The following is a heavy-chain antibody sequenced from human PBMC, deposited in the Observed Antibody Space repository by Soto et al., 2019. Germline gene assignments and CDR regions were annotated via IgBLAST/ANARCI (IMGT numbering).Heavy chain of an antibody. V-gene: IGHV3-23*01. CDR2: ISGSGGST. J-gene: IGHJ4*02. CDR3: AKDLDYYGSGSYYNRDY. D-gene: IGHD3-10*01. Sequence: PGGSLRLSCAASGFTFSSYAMSWVRQAPGKGLEWVSAISGSGGSTYYADSVKGRFTISRDNSKSTLYLQMNSLRAEDTAVYYCAKDLDYYGSGSYYNRDYWGQGTLVTVSS. CDR1: GFTFSSYA.